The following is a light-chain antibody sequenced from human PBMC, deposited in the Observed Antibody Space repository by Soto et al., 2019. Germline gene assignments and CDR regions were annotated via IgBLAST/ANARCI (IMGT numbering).Light chain of an antibody. J-gene: IGLJ3*02. Sequence: QSALTQPPSASGSPGQSVTISCTGTSSYVGGYNYVSWHQQPPGKAPKLMIYEVSKRPSGVPDRFSGSRSGNTASLTVSGLQAEDEADYYCSSYTGSNNLVFGGGTKLTVL. CDR2: EVS. CDR3: SSYTGSNNLV. CDR1: SSYVGGYNY. V-gene: IGLV2-8*01.